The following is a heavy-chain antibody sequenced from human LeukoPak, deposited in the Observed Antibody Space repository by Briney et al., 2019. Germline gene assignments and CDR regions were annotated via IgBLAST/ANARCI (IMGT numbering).Heavy chain of an antibody. CDR3: AKGRRGLWFGGEVY. V-gene: IGHV3-30*18. D-gene: IGHD3-10*01. Sequence: GGSLRLSCAASGFTVSSYGMHWVRQAPGKGLEWVAVISYDGSNKYYADSVKGRFTISRDNSKNTLYLQMNSLRAEDAAVYYCAKGRRGLWFGGEVYWGQGTLVTVSS. CDR2: ISYDGSNK. J-gene: IGHJ4*02. CDR1: GFTVSSYG.